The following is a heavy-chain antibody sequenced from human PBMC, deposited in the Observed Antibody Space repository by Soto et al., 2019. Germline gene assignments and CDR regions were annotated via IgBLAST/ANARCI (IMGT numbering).Heavy chain of an antibody. CDR2: IHHSGSI. V-gene: IGHV4-30-4*08. J-gene: IGHJ6*02. D-gene: IGHD2-21*02. Sequence: QVQLQQSGPGLVKPSQTLSLTCTVSGDSISSDYYHWTWIRQSPGKGLEWIGYIHHSGSILYNPSLKSRVTISVDTSKNQFSLHLTSVTAADTAVYFCAGEDDGGDSLDVWGQGTTVTVSS. CDR1: GDSISSDYYH. CDR3: AGEDDGGDSLDV.